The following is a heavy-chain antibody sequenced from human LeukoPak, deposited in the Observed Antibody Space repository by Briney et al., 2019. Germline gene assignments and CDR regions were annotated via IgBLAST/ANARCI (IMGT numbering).Heavy chain of an antibody. V-gene: IGHV3-23*01. D-gene: IGHD3-22*01. Sequence: PGGSLRLSCAASGFTFSSYAMNWVRQAPGKGLEWVSVISGSGGSTYYADSVKGRFTISRDNSKNTLYLQMNSLRAEDTAVYYCAKGYHDSSGYYYGDAFAIWGQGTVVTVSS. CDR3: AKGYHDSSGYYYGDAFAI. J-gene: IGHJ3*02. CDR2: ISGSGGST. CDR1: GFTFSSYA.